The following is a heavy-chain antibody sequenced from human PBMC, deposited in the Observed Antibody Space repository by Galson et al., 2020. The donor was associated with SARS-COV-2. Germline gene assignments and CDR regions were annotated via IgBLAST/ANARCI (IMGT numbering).Heavy chain of an antibody. Sequence: ASVKVSCKASGYTFTSYGISWVRQAPGQGLEWMGWISAYNGNTNYAQKLQGRVTMTTDTSTSTAYMELRSLRSDDTAVYYCARVYIFDYGDFDAFDIWGQGTMVTVSS. D-gene: IGHD4-17*01. CDR1: GYTFTSYG. V-gene: IGHV1-18*01. J-gene: IGHJ3*02. CDR3: ARVYIFDYGDFDAFDI. CDR2: ISAYNGNT.